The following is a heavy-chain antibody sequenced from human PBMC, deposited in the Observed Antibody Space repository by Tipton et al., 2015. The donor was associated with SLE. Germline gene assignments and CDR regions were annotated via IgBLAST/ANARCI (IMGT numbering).Heavy chain of an antibody. J-gene: IGHJ4*02. D-gene: IGHD3-22*01. CDR3: ARYYYDSRRFDY. CDR1: GFTFSSYA. Sequence: RSLRLSCAASGFTFSSYAMHWVRQAPGKGLEWVAVISYDGSNKYYADSVKGRFTISRDNSKNTLYLQMNSLRAEDTAVYYCARYYYDSRRFDYWGQGTLVTVSS. V-gene: IGHV3-30-3*01. CDR2: ISYDGSNK.